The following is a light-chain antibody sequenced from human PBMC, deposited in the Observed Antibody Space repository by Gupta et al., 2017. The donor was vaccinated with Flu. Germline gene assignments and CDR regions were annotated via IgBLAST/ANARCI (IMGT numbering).Light chain of an antibody. Sequence: QSALTQPASVSGSPGQSITISCTGTSSDVGGYIYVSWYQQHPGKAPKLMIYDVNNRPSGVSSRFSGSKSGNTASLTISGLQAEDEADYYCGSYTSSTTYVFGSGTKVTVL. CDR1: SSDVGGYIY. J-gene: IGLJ1*01. V-gene: IGLV2-14*03. CDR3: GSYTSSTTYV. CDR2: DVN.